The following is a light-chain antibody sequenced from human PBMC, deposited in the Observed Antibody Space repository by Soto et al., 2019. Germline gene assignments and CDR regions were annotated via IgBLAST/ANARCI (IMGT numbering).Light chain of an antibody. CDR3: QQYSSWPPYT. Sequence: EIVMTQSPATLSVSPGERATLSCRASQSISSNLAWYQQKPGQAPRLLIYGASTRATEIPDRFSGSGSGTEFTLPISSLQSEDFAIYYCQQYSSWPPYTFGQGTKLEIK. J-gene: IGKJ2*01. CDR2: GAS. CDR1: QSISSN. V-gene: IGKV3-15*01.